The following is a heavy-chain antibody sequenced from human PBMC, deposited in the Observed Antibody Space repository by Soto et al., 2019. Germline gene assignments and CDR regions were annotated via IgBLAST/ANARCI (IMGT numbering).Heavy chain of an antibody. CDR1: GVSITSTDW. V-gene: IGHV4-4*02. D-gene: IGHD5-12*01. CDR3: ARLVSGRAVKY. Sequence: SETLSLTCTVSGVSITSTDWWTWVLQPPQKGREWIGEVYHSGNTNSNPSLRSRVTMSVDKSKNDFSLRLSSVTAADTAVYYCARLVSGRAVKYWGQGTLVTVSS. CDR2: VYHSGNT. J-gene: IGHJ4*02.